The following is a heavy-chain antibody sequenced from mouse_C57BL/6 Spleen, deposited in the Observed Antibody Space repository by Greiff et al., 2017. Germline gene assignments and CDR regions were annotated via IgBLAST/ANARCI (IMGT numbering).Heavy chain of an antibody. CDR2: IDPSDSYT. CDR1: GYTFTSYW. V-gene: IGHV1-69*01. J-gene: IGHJ2*01. D-gene: IGHD2-12*01. Sequence: QVQLQQPGAELVMPGASVKLSCKASGYTFTSYWMHWVKQRPGQGLGWIGEIDPSDSYTNYNQKFKGKSTLAVDKSSSTAYMQLSSLTSEDSAVYYCARSSPLRQGVDYWGQGATLAVAS. CDR3: ARSSPLRQGVDY.